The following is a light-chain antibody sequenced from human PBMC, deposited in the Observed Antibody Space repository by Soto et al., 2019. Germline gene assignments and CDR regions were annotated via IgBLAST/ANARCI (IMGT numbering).Light chain of an antibody. CDR1: QSVSSY. CDR2: DAS. CDR3: QQRSNWSRT. V-gene: IGKV3-11*01. Sequence: EIVLTQSPATRSLSPGERATLSCRASQSVSSYLAWYQQKPGQAPRLLIYDASNRATGIPARFSGSGSGTDFTLTISSLEPEYFAVYYCQQRSNWSRTFGQGTKVEIK. J-gene: IGKJ1*01.